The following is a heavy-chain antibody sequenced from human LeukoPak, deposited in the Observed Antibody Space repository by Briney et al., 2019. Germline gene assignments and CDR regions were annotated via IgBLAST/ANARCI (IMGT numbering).Heavy chain of an antibody. CDR1: GFTFSSYD. J-gene: IGHJ5*02. CDR2: ISGSGATT. V-gene: IGHV3-23*01. Sequence: GGSLRLSCAGSGFTFSSYDMSWVRQAPGEGLEWVSSISGSGATTFYADTVKGRFTISRDNSKNTLYVQMNSLRADDSAVYYCAKVPSTLKYNYFGPWGQGTLVTVSS. D-gene: IGHD2/OR15-2a*01. CDR3: AKVPSTLKYNYFGP.